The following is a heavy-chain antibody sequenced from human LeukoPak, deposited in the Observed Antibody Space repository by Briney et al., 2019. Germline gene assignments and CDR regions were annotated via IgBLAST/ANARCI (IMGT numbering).Heavy chain of an antibody. CDR3: AGRTAMANDY. CDR1: GGSISSGGYY. V-gene: IGHV4-31*03. J-gene: IGHJ4*02. Sequence: SETLSLTCTVSGGSISSGGYYWSWIRQRPGKGLEWIGYIYYSGSTYYNPSLKSRVTISVDTSKNQFSLKLSSVTAADTAVYYCAGRTAMANDYWGQGTLVTVSS. D-gene: IGHD5-18*01. CDR2: IYYSGST.